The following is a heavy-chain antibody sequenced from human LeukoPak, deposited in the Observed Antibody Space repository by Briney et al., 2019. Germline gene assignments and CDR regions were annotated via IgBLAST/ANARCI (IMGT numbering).Heavy chain of an antibody. D-gene: IGHD2-15*01. V-gene: IGHV3-23*01. CDR2: ISAGSGTT. CDR3: ARNRQGLKSGYGMDV. J-gene: IGHJ6*02. Sequence: GGSLRLSCAASGFTFRDYAMSWVRQVPGKGLEWVSSISAGSGTTFYADPVKGRFTISRDNSKNSLFLQMNSLRGDDTAVYYCARNRQGLKSGYGMDVWGQGTTVTVS. CDR1: GFTFRDYA.